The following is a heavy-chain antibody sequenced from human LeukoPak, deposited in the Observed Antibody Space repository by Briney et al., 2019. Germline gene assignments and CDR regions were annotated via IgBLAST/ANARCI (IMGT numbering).Heavy chain of an antibody. Sequence: PGGSLRLSCAASGFTFSSYSMNWVRQAPGQGLEWVSSISSSSSYIYYADSVKGRFTISRDYAKNSLYLQMNSLRAEDTAVYYCATGVYSSSWYYYYYYMDVWGKGTTVTVSS. V-gene: IGHV3-21*01. J-gene: IGHJ6*03. CDR2: ISSSSSYI. CDR1: GFTFSSYS. D-gene: IGHD6-13*01. CDR3: ATGVYSSSWYYYYYYMDV.